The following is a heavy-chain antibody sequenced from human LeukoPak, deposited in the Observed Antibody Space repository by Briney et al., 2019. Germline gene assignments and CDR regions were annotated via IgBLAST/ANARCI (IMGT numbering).Heavy chain of an antibody. V-gene: IGHV4-59*08. D-gene: IGHD2-21*01. CDR2: IYHSGST. J-gene: IGHJ3*02. CDR1: GGSISSYY. Sequence: ASETLSLTCTVSGGSISSYYWSWIRQPPGKGPEWIGYIYHSGSTNYHPSLKSRVTISVDTSKNQFSLKLSSVTAADTAVYYCASGRFHDAFDIWGQGTMVTVSS. CDR3: ASGRFHDAFDI.